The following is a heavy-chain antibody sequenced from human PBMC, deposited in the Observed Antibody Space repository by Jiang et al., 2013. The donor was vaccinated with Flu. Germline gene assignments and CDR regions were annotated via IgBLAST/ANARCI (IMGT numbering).Heavy chain of an antibody. J-gene: IGHJ4*02. CDR3: AHTPPTYGRTAQWGTSWFFEY. CDR2: IYWDDEK. D-gene: IGHD6-13*01. CDR1: GFSLNTRGVG. V-gene: IGHV2-5*06. Sequence: KPTQTLTLTCTFSGFSLNTRGVGVGWIRQPPGEALEWLALIYWDDEKRYSPSLKSRLTITKDTSKNQVVLTMTNMDPVDTATFYCAHTPPTYGRTAQWGTSWFFEYWGQGTLVTVSS.